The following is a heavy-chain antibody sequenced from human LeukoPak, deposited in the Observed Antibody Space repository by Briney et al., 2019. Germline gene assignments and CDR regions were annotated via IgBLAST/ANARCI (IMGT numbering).Heavy chain of an antibody. V-gene: IGHV4-34*01. Sequence: SETLSLTCAVYGGSFSGYYWSWIRQPPGKGLEWIWEINHSGSTNYNPSLKSRVTISVDSSKHQFSLKLGSVTAADTGVYYCAQYSGYDFYYWGQGTLVTVSS. J-gene: IGHJ4*02. CDR1: GGSFSGYY. CDR3: AQYSGYDFYY. D-gene: IGHD5-12*01. CDR2: INHSGST.